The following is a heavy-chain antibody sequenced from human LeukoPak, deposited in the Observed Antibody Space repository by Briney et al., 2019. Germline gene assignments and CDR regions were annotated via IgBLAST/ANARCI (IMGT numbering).Heavy chain of an antibody. J-gene: IGHJ4*02. CDR3: ARGGGYSSGPSH. CDR2: IYYSGST. V-gene: IGHV4-59*01. CDR1: GGSISSYY. D-gene: IGHD6-19*01. Sequence: SETLSLTCTVSGGSISSYYWSWIRQPPGKGLEWIGFIYYSGSTNYNPSLKSRVTISVDTSKNQFSLKLSSVTAADTAVYYCARGGGYSSGPSHWGQGTLVTVSS.